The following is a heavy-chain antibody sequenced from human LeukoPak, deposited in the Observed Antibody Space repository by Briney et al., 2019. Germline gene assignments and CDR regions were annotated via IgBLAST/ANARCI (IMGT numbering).Heavy chain of an antibody. CDR2: TYYRSKWYT. J-gene: IGHJ4*02. CDR1: GDSVSSNSVT. CDR3: ARLGSGSNY. Sequence: SQTLSLTCAISGDSVSSNSVTWNWIRQSPSRGLEWLGRTYYRSKWYTEYAVSVKSRITINPDTSKNQFSLQLSSVNPEDTAVYYCARLGSGSNYWGQGTLVTVSS. D-gene: IGHD3-10*01. V-gene: IGHV6-1*01.